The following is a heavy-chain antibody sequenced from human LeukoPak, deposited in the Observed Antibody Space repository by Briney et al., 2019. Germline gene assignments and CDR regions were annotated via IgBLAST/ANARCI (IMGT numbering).Heavy chain of an antibody. CDR2: FDPEDGET. CDR1: GYTLTELS. Sequence: ASVKVSCKVSGYTLTELSMHWVRQAPGKGLEWMGGFDPEDGETIYAQKFQGRVTMTEDTSTDTAYMELSSLRSEDTAVYYCARSGVSDVTMIVVVITPYNWFDPWGQGTLVTVSS. J-gene: IGHJ5*02. D-gene: IGHD3-22*01. V-gene: IGHV1-24*01. CDR3: ARSGVSDVTMIVVVITPYNWFDP.